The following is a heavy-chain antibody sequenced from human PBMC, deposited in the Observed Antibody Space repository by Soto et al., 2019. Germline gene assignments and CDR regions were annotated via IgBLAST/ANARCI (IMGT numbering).Heavy chain of an antibody. Sequence: GGSLRLSWAASGFAFSSYAMHWVRQAPGKGLEWVAVISYNGDTTYYAESVKGRFTISRDNSKNTLYLQMNSLRAEDTAVYYCARDQIPGPPDYCDYWGQGTLVTVSS. CDR2: ISYNGDTT. V-gene: IGHV3-30-3*01. CDR1: GFAFSSYA. CDR3: ARDQIPGPPDYCDY. J-gene: IGHJ4*02.